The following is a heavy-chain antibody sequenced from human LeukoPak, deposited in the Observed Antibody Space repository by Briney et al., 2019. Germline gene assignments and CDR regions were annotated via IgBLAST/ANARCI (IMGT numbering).Heavy chain of an antibody. Sequence: PSETLSLTCTVSGGSISSGDYSWSWIRQPPGEGLEWIGYIYYSGSTYYNPSLKSRVTISVDTSKNQFSLKLSSVTAADTAVHYCARVRSGYYDYWGQGTLVTVSS. CDR1: GGSISSGDYS. V-gene: IGHV4-30-4*01. J-gene: IGHJ4*02. D-gene: IGHD3-3*01. CDR2: IYYSGST. CDR3: ARVRSGYYDY.